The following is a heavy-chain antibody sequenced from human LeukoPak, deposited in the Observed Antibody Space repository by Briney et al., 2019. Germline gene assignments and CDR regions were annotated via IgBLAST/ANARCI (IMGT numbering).Heavy chain of an antibody. D-gene: IGHD2-15*01. V-gene: IGHV4-34*01. CDR3: ARDMVVAATPPWYYYYGMDV. CDR2: INHSGST. Sequence: SETLSLTCAVYGVSFSGYYWSWLRQPPGKGLEWIGEINHSGSTNYNPSLKSRVTISVDTSKNQFSLKLSSVTAADTAVYYCARDMVVAATPPWYYYYGMDVWGQGTTVTVSS. J-gene: IGHJ6*02. CDR1: GVSFSGYY.